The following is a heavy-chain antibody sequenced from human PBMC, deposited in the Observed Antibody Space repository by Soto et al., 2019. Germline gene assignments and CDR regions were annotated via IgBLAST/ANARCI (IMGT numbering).Heavy chain of an antibody. CDR2: FYSGGTA. CDR1: GFTVSSNY. V-gene: IGHV3-66*04. Sequence: EVQLVESGGGLVQPGGSLRLSCAASGFTVSSNYMSWVRQAPGKGLEWVSAFYSGGTAYYADSVKARFTISTDNSKNTLYLQMNSLRAEDTAVYYCARQVSRVTSFDHWGQGTLVTVSS. CDR3: ARQVSRVTSFDH. J-gene: IGHJ4*02. D-gene: IGHD4-17*01.